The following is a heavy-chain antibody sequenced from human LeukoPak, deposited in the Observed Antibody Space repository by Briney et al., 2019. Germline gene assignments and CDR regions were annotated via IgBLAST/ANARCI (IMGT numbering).Heavy chain of an antibody. Sequence: SGGSLRLSCAMSGFPFSDFSMSWVRQAPGKGLEWISTTNSGGTSTYYAESVKGRFTISRDNSKNTLYLQMSSLRVEDTAVYYCAKQSYARSLGEGGPGTLVSVSS. D-gene: IGHD2-8*01. J-gene: IGHJ4*02. CDR3: AKQSYARSLGE. V-gene: IGHV3-23*01. CDR2: TNSGGTST. CDR1: GFPFSDFS.